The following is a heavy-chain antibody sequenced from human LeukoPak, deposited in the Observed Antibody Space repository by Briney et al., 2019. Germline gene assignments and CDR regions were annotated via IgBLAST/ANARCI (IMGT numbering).Heavy chain of an antibody. Sequence: SETLSLTCTVSGGSISSYYWSWIRQPPGKGLEWIGYIYYSGSTYYNPSLKSRVTMSVDKSKNQFSLNLSSVTAADTAVYYCAKSRDYVWGSYPDYWGQGTLVTVSS. J-gene: IGHJ4*02. CDR1: GGSISSYY. D-gene: IGHD3-16*02. V-gene: IGHV4-59*04. CDR3: AKSRDYVWGSYPDY. CDR2: IYYSGST.